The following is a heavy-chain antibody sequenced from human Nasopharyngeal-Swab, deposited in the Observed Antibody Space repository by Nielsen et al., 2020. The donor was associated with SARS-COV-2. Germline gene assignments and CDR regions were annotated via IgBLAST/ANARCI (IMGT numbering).Heavy chain of an antibody. CDR3: AKVKRPIVVVPAATDY. J-gene: IGHJ4*02. D-gene: IGHD2-2*01. CDR1: GFTFSSYA. CDR2: ISGSGGST. V-gene: IGHV3-23*01. Sequence: GGSLRLSCAASGFTFSSYAMSWVRQAPGKGLEWVSAISGSGGSTYYADSVKGRFTISRDNSKNTLYLQMNSLRVEDTAVYYCAKVKRPIVVVPAATDYWDQGTLVTVSS.